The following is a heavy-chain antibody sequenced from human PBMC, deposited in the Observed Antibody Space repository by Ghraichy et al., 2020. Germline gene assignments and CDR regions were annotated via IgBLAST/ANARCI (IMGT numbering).Heavy chain of an antibody. CDR2: INSDGSST. CDR3: VRAWGRGALAGDN. V-gene: IGHV3-74*01. J-gene: IGHJ4*02. D-gene: IGHD3-16*01. CDR1: GFTFSSYW. Sequence: GGSLRLSCAASGFTFSSYWMHWVRQAPGKGLMWVSRINSDGSSTNYADSVKGRFTISRDNAKNTLYLQMNSLRAEDTAVYFCVRAWGRGALAGDNWGQGTLVTVSS.